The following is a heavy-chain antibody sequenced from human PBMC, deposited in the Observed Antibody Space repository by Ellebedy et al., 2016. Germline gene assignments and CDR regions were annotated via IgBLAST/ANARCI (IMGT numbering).Heavy chain of an antibody. CDR3: ARSLGFCTSTNCLRDFDF. J-gene: IGHJ4*02. V-gene: IGHV1-2*02. CDR1: GYTFTDDS. Sequence: ASVKVSXKASGYTFTDDSMHWVRQAPGQGLEWMGWINLRIGIGTRHFAQKFRDRVTMTSDASISTAFMELSRLTSDDTAVYYCARSLGFCTSTNCLRDFDFWGQGTLVTVSS. CDR2: INLRIGIGTR. D-gene: IGHD2-2*01.